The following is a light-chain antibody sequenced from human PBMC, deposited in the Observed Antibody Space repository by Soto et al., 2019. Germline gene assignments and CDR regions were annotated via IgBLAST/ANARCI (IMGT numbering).Light chain of an antibody. CDR1: QDIKKY. CDR3: QQYDNIPLT. J-gene: IGKJ3*01. CDR2: ETS. V-gene: IGKV1-33*01. Sequence: DIQMTQSPSSLSASVGDRVIITCQASQDIKKYLNWYQQKPGKAPKILIYETSNLETGVPSRFSGSGSGTDFTFTISTLQSEDLATYYCQQYDNIPLTFGPGTKVDIK.